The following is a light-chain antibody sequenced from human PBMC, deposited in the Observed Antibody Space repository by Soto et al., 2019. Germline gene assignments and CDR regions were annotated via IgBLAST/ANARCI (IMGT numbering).Light chain of an antibody. Sequence: IQLTQSPSSLSASVGDRVTLTCRASQDINKFLAWFQQTPGKAPQLLVYSASTLHSGVPSRFSGSGSGTAFALTISSLQTEDFATYDCQQLKTYPYTFGQGTRLYIK. J-gene: IGKJ2*01. CDR3: QQLKTYPYT. CDR1: QDINKF. CDR2: SAS. V-gene: IGKV1-9*01.